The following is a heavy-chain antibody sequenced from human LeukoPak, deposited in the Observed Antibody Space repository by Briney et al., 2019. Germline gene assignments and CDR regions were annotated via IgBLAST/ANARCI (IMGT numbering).Heavy chain of an antibody. CDR3: ARDGAHWGSPFDY. V-gene: IGHV4-61*02. J-gene: IGHJ4*02. CDR1: GGSISSGSYY. CDR2: IYTSGST. D-gene: IGHD7-27*01. Sequence: SQTLSLTRTVSGGSISSGSYYWSWIRQPAGKGLEWIGRIYTSGSTNYNPSLKSRVTISVDTSKNQFSLKLSSVTAADTAVYYCARDGAHWGSPFDYWGQGTLVTVSS.